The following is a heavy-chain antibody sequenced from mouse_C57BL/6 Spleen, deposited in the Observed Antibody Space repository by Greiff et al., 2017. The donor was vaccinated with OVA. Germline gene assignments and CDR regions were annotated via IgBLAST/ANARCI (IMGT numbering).Heavy chain of an antibody. D-gene: IGHD2-3*01. J-gene: IGHJ4*01. CDR1: GYTFTSYW. CDR2: IYPGSGST. V-gene: IGHV1-55*01. Sequence: QVQLQQPGAELVKPGASVKMSCKASGYTFTSYWITWVKQRPGQGLEWIGDIYPGSGSTNYNEKFKSKATLTVDTSSSTAYMQLSSLTSEDSAVYYCASSDGYYDAMDYWGQGTSVTVSS. CDR3: ASSDGYYDAMDY.